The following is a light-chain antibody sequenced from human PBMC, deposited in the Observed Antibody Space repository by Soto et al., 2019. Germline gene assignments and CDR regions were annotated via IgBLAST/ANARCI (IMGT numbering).Light chain of an antibody. CDR1: SSDVGSYNL. CDR2: EVS. CDR3: CCYVSSVV. V-gene: IGLV2-23*02. J-gene: IGLJ2*01. Sequence: QSVLTQPASVSGFPGQSITISCTGTSSDVGSYNLVSWYQQHPGKAPKLLIYEVSKRPSGVSNRFSGSKSGNTASLTISGLQAEDEADYYCCCYVSSVVFGGGTKLTVL.